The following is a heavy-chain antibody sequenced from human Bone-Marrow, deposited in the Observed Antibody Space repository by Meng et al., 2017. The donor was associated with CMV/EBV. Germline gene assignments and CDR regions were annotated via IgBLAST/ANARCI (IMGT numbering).Heavy chain of an antibody. CDR3: ATQWFDP. Sequence: GGSLRLSCAASGFTFSSYAMHWVRQAPGKGLEWVAVISYDGSNKYYADSVKGRFTISRDNSKNTLDLQMNSLRAEDTAVYYCATQWFDPWGQGTLVTVSS. V-gene: IGHV3-30-3*01. CDR2: ISYDGSNK. J-gene: IGHJ5*02. CDR1: GFTFSSYA.